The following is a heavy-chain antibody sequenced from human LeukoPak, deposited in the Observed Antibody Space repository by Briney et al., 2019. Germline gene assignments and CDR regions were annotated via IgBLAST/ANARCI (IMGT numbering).Heavy chain of an antibody. CDR1: GDSISSYY. J-gene: IGHJ4*02. V-gene: IGHV4-59*01. Sequence: SETLSLTCTVSGDSISSYYWSWIRQPPGKGLEWIGYIYYSGSTNYNPSLKSRVTISVDTSKNQFSLKLSSVTAADTAMYYCARGGYSYGVIDYWGQGTLVTVSS. CDR3: ARGGYSYGVIDY. CDR2: IYYSGST. D-gene: IGHD5-18*01.